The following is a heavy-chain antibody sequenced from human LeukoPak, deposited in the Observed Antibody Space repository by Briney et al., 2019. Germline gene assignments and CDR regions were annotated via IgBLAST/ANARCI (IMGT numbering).Heavy chain of an antibody. CDR2: IYYSGST. CDR3: ARVGYSGYPPQQLVDY. Sequence: SETLSLTCTVSGGSISSSSYYWGWIRQPPGKGLEWIGIIYYSGSTYYNPSLKSRVTISIDTSKNQFSLKLSSVTAADTAVYYCARVGYSGYPPQQLVDYWGQGTLVTVSS. CDR1: GGSISSSSYY. D-gene: IGHD5-12*01. V-gene: IGHV4-39*01. J-gene: IGHJ4*02.